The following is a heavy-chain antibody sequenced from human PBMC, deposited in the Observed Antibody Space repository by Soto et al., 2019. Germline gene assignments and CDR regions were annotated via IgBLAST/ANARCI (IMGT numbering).Heavy chain of an antibody. CDR3: ARSITGTVSYYYGMDV. J-gene: IGHJ6*02. V-gene: IGHV1-69*12. Sequence: QVQLVQSGAEVKKPGSSVKVSCKASGGTFSSYAISWVRQAPGQGLEWMGGIIPIFGTANYAQKFQGRVTINADESTSKAYMELSSLKSEDKGVYYCARSITGTVSYYYGMDVWGQGTTVTVSS. CDR1: GGTFSSYA. D-gene: IGHD1-20*01. CDR2: IIPIFGTA.